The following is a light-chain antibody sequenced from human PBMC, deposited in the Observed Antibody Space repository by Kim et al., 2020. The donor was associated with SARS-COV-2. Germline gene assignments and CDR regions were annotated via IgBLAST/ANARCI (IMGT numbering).Light chain of an antibody. Sequence: QPVLTQPPSASASLGASVTLTCTLSSGYSNYKVDWYQQRPGKGPRFVMRVGTGGIVGSKGDGIPDRFSVLGLGLNRYLTIKNIQEEDESDYHCGADHGSGSNFVSWVFGGGTQLTVL. CDR3: GADHGSGSNFVSWV. V-gene: IGLV9-49*01. CDR1: SGYSNYK. J-gene: IGLJ3*02. CDR2: VGTGGIVG.